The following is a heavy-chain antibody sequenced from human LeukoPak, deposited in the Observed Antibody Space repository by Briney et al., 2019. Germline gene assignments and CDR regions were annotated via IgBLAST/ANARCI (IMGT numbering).Heavy chain of an antibody. CDR2: ISSSSSYI. V-gene: IGHV3-21*04. CDR1: GFTFSSYS. J-gene: IGHJ4*02. D-gene: IGHD3-3*01. Sequence: GGSQRLSCAASGFTFSSYSMNWVRQAPGKGLEWVSSISSSSSYIYYADSVKGRFTISRDNAKNSLYLQMNSLRAEDTAVYYCAKDRSYYDFWSGYYNWGQGTLVTVSS. CDR3: AKDRSYYDFWSGYYN.